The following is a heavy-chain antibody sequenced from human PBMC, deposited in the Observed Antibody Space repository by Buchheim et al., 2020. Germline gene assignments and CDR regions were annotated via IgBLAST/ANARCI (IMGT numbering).Heavy chain of an antibody. D-gene: IGHD2-21*01. J-gene: IGHJ3*02. CDR1: GGSFSGYY. CDR2: INHSGNT. V-gene: IGHV4-34*01. Sequence: QVQLQQWGAGLLKPSETLSLTCAVYGGSFSGYYWSWIRQPPGKGLEWIGEINHSGNTNYNPSLKSRVTISVDTSKNQFSLKLSSVTAADTAVYYCARGGILWWRHHAFDIWGQGT. CDR3: ARGGILWWRHHAFDI.